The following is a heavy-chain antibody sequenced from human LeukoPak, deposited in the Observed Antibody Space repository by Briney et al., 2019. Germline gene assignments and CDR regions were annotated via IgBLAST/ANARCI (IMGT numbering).Heavy chain of an antibody. CDR2: ISAYNGNT. CDR3: ARGGSGWSRDS. CDR1: GYTFTNYG. D-gene: IGHD6-19*01. V-gene: IGHV1-18*01. Sequence: ASVKVSCKASGYTFTNYGIGWVRQAPGQGLEWMGWISAYNGNTHYAQNLQGRVTMNTDTSTSTAYMELRSLRFDDTAVYYCARGGSGWSRDSWGQGTLVTVSS. J-gene: IGHJ4*02.